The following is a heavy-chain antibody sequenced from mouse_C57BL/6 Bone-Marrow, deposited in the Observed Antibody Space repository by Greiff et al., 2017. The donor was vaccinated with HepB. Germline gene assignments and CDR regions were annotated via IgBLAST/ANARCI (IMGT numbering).Heavy chain of an antibody. Sequence: QVQLQQSGPELVKPGASVKISCKASGYTFTDYYINWVKQRPGQGLEWIGWIFPGSGSTYYNEKFKGKATLTADKSSSTAYMELRSLTSEDSAVYFCARPDVGYAMDYWGQGTSVTVSS. CDR3: ARPDVGYAMDY. V-gene: IGHV1-75*01. J-gene: IGHJ4*01. CDR2: IFPGSGST. CDR1: GYTFTDYY.